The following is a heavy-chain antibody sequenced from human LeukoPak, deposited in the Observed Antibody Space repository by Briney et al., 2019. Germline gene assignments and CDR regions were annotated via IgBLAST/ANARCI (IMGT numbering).Heavy chain of an antibody. V-gene: IGHV3-7*01. CDR1: GFTFSSYW. J-gene: IGHJ6*02. CDR2: IKQDGSEK. CDR3: ARETLRARGDGMDV. D-gene: IGHD4-23*01. Sequence: GGSLRLSCAASGFTFSSYWMSWVRQAPGKGLEWVANIKQDGSEKYYVDSVKGRSTISRDNAKNSLYLQMNSLRAEDTAVYYCARETLRARGDGMDVWGQGTTVTVSS.